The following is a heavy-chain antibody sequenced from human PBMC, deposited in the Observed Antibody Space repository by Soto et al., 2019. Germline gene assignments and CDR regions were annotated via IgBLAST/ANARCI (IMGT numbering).Heavy chain of an antibody. J-gene: IGHJ3*02. CDR3: ASGANIAAAGKRDDAFDI. CDR1: GYTFTSYG. Sequence: GASVKVSCKASGYTFTSYGISWVRQAPGQGLEWMGWISAYNGNTNYAQKLQGRVTMTTDTSTSTAYMELRSLRSDDTAVYYCASGANIAAAGKRDDAFDIWGQGTMVTVSS. V-gene: IGHV1-18*04. D-gene: IGHD6-13*01. CDR2: ISAYNGNT.